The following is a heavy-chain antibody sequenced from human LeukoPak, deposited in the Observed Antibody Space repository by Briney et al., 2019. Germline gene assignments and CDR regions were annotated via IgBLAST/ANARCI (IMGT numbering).Heavy chain of an antibody. CDR3: ARVHIPWGALCGDDCYSAFEY. J-gene: IGHJ4*02. D-gene: IGHD2-21*02. CDR1: GGTFSSYG. CDR2: IVPIRNTT. Sequence: SVKVSCKTSGGTFSSYGVNWVRQAPGQGLEWMGGIVPIRNTTYYAQSFQGRISITADESKSTGFLEVRSLRSEDTAMYYCARVHIPWGALCGDDCYSAFEYWGRGTLVIVSS. V-gene: IGHV1-69*13.